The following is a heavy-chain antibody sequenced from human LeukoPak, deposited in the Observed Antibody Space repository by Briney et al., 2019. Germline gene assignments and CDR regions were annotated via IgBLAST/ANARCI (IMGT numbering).Heavy chain of an antibody. D-gene: IGHD4-17*01. CDR3: AKDYGLREYYFDY. J-gene: IGHJ4*02. Sequence: SLRLSCAASGFTFSAYAISWVRQAPGKGLEWVSGISWNSGSIGYADSVKGRFTISRDNAKNSLYLQMNSLRAEDTALYYCAKDYGLREYYFDYWGQGTLVTVSS. CDR2: ISWNSGSI. CDR1: GFTFSAYA. V-gene: IGHV3-9*01.